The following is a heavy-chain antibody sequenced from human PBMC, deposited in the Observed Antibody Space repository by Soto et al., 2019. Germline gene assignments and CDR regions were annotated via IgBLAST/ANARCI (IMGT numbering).Heavy chain of an antibody. CDR1: GGSISSGGYY. Sequence: SETLSLTCTVSGGSISSGGYYWSWIRQHPGKGLEWIGYIYYSGSTYYNPSLKSRVTISVDTSKSQFSLKLSSVTAADTAMYYCARVGEDDSSGYFPFDYWGQGSLVTVSS. CDR2: IYYSGST. D-gene: IGHD3-22*01. J-gene: IGHJ4*02. V-gene: IGHV4-31*03. CDR3: ARVGEDDSSGYFPFDY.